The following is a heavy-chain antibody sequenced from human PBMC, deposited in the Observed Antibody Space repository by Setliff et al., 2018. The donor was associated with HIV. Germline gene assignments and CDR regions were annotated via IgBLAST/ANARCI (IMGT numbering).Heavy chain of an antibody. CDR2: IHTEQGFP. V-gene: IGHV7-4-1*02. CDR1: GYSFINYA. Sequence: AASVKVSCKASGYSFINYAINWLRQAPGRGLEWMGWIHTEQGFPMYAQGFTGRFVFSLDPSVNTAYLQINSLTPDDGGVYYCAVDRHAFDIWGQGTVVTVS. CDR3: AVDRHAFDI. J-gene: IGHJ3*02. D-gene: IGHD5-12*01.